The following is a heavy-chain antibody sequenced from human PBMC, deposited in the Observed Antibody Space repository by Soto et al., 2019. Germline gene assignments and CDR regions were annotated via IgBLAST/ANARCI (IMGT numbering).Heavy chain of an antibody. J-gene: IGHJ4*02. CDR2: INQSGST. CDR3: ARGGY. CDR1: GGSFSGDY. Sequence: QVQLQQWGAGLLKPSETLSLTCVVSGGSFSGDYWNWIRQPPGKGLEWIGEINQSGSTNFNPSLRSRVTLSLDRSKNRFYLKLTSVTAADTALYYCARGGYWGQGTLVTVS. V-gene: IGHV4-34*01.